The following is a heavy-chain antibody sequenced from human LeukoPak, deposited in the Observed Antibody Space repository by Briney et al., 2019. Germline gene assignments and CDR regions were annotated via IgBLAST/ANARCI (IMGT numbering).Heavy chain of an antibody. Sequence: RGSLRLSCAASGFTFTNYAMTWVRQAPGKGLEWVSTIGGVSGNTYYADSVKGRFTISRDNSKNTLYLQMNSLRAEDTAVYYCAKDWGYYGSGSYPHYFDYWGQGTLVTVSS. J-gene: IGHJ4*02. CDR1: GFTFTNYA. CDR3: AKDWGYYGSGSYPHYFDY. V-gene: IGHV3-23*01. CDR2: IGGVSGNT. D-gene: IGHD3-10*01.